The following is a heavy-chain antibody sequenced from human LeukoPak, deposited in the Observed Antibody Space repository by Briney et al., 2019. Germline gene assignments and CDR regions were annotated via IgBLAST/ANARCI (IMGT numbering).Heavy chain of an antibody. V-gene: IGHV3-23*01. J-gene: IGHJ4*02. CDR1: GFTFSSYA. Sequence: GGSLRLSCAASGFTFSSYAMSWVRQAPGKGLEWVSAIGGSGGSTYYADSVKGRFTISRDSYKNTLYLEMNSLRVEDTAVYYCSKEALYDYGNYGYYFDYWGRGTLVTVSS. D-gene: IGHD4-11*01. CDR2: IGGSGGST. CDR3: SKEALYDYGNYGYYFDY.